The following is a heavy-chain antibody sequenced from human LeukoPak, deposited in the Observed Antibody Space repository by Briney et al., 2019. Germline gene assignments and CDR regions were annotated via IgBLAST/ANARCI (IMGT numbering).Heavy chain of an antibody. CDR3: AKAIGGGWYWYFDL. D-gene: IGHD6-19*01. CDR1: GFTFDDYA. V-gene: IGHV3-9*01. CDR2: ISWNSGTI. Sequence: GGSLRLSCAASGFTFDDYAMHWVRHAPGKGLEWVSGISWNSGTIGYADSVKGRFTISRDNAKNSLYLQMNSLRPEDTALYFCAKAIGGGWYWYFDLWGRGTLVTVSS. J-gene: IGHJ2*01.